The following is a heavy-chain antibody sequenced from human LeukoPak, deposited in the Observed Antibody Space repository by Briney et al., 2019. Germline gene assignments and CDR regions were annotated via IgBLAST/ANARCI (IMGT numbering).Heavy chain of an antibody. CDR3: AKDFVRYNIQFDY. D-gene: IGHD1-1*01. CDR1: GLSFSFYA. CDR2: ISGGGAGT. V-gene: IGHV3-23*01. Sequence: GGSLRLSCAASGLSFSFYAMSWVRQAPGKGLEWVSSISGGGAGTYYADSVRGRFTISRDNSKNALYLQMNSLRAEDTALYYCAKDFVRYNIQFDYWGQGALVTVSS. J-gene: IGHJ4*02.